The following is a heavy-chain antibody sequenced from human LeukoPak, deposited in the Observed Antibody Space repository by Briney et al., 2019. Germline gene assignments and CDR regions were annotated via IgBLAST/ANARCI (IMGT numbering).Heavy chain of an antibody. Sequence: GGSLRLSCAASGFAFNTYGMRWIRQAPGKGLEWVAVIWSDSSHKYYMDSMKGRCTISRDNSKNMVYLQMNSLRVEDTAVYYCVSAAGAFDMWGLGTLVTVSS. J-gene: IGHJ3*02. D-gene: IGHD6-13*01. CDR2: IWSDSSHK. CDR3: VSAAGAFDM. V-gene: IGHV3-33*01. CDR1: GFAFNTYG.